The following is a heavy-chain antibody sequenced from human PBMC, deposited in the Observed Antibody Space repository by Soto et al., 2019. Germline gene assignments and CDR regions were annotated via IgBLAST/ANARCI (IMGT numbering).Heavy chain of an antibody. J-gene: IGHJ5*02. D-gene: IGHD4-4*01. CDR1: GFTFRSYW. CDR3: ARGDFYSGDL. CDR2: INEDESDK. Sequence: EVQLVESGGGLVQPGGSLRLSCVASGFTFRSYWMSWVRQAPGKGLEWVANINEDESDKNYVDSVKGRFTISRDNAKNSMYLQMNSLRSEDTAMYCCARGDFYSGDLWGQGTLVTVSP. V-gene: IGHV3-7*05.